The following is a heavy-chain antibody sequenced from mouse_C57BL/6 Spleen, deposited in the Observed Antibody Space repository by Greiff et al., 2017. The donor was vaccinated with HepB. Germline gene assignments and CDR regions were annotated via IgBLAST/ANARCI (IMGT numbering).Heavy chain of an antibody. CDR3: ARIYYDYDGGLWGDY. D-gene: IGHD2-4*01. Sequence: EVQLQQSGPELVKPGASVKISCKASGYTFTDYYMNWVKQSHGKSLEWIGDINPNNGGTSYNQKFKGKATLTVDKSSSTAYMELRSLTSEDSAVYYCARIYYDYDGGLWGDYWGQGISVTVSS. CDR1: GYTFTDYY. V-gene: IGHV1-26*01. CDR2: INPNNGGT. J-gene: IGHJ4*01.